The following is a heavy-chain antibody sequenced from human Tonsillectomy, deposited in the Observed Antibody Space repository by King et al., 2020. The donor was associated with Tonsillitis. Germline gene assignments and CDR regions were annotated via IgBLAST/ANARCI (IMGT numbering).Heavy chain of an antibody. D-gene: IGHD3-22*01. CDR3: AAGGQTYYYDSSGYYYGG. CDR1: GYSFTNYW. CDR2: IYPGDSDT. Sequence: VQLVESGAEVKKPGESLKISCKGSGYSFTNYWIGWVRQMPGKGLEWMGIIYPGDSDTRYSPSFQGQVTISADKSISTAYLQWSSLKASDTAMYYCAAGGQTYYYDSSGYYYGGWGQGTLVTVSS. J-gene: IGHJ4*02. V-gene: IGHV5-51*01.